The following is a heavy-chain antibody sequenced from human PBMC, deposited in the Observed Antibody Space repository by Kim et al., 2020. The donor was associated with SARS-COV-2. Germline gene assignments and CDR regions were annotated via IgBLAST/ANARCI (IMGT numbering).Heavy chain of an antibody. V-gene: IGHV1-69*13. CDR1: GGTFSSYA. CDR3: ARGGEGTDSGGWYYGMDV. J-gene: IGHJ6*02. D-gene: IGHD3-22*01. CDR2: IIPIFGTA. Sequence: SVKVSCKASGGTFSSYAISWVRQALGQGLEWMGGIIPIFGTANYAQKFQGRVTITADESTSTAYMELSSLRSEDTAVYYCARGGEGTDSGGWYYGMDVWGQGTTVTVSS.